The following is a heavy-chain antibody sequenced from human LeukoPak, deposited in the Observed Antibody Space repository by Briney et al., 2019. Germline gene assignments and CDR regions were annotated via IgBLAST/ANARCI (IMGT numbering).Heavy chain of an antibody. CDR3: ARVHMSLMRLGRGVVDY. CDR1: GGSFSGYY. CDR2: INHSGST. D-gene: IGHD3-16*01. V-gene: IGHV4-34*01. J-gene: IGHJ4*02. Sequence: SETLSLTCAVYGGSFSGYYWSWIRQPPGKGLEWIGEINHSGSTNYNPSLKSRVTISVDTSKNQFSLKLSSVTAADTAVYYCARVHMSLMRLGRGVVDYWGQGTLVTVSS.